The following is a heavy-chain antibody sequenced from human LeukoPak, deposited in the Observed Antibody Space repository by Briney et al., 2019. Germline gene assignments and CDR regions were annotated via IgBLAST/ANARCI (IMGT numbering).Heavy chain of an antibody. CDR2: IRGKGYSDPP. J-gene: IGHJ5*02. V-gene: IGHV3-73*01. D-gene: IGHD3-16*01. Sequence: GGSLRLSCAASGFTFSDSAIHWVRQASGKGLEWVGRIRGKGYSDPPAYAASVKGRFTISRDDSKSTAYLQMNSLKAEDTAVYSCTVPKSGGTWFDPWGPGTLVTVSS. CDR3: TVPKSGGTWFDP. CDR1: GFTFSDSA.